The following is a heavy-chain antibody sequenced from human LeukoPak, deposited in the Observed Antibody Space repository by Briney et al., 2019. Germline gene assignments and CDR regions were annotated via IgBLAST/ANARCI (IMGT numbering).Heavy chain of an antibody. V-gene: IGHV3-48*01. CDR2: IGSSSGTI. CDR3: ARHYCTGSRCSSGAFDY. Sequence: PGGSLRLSCAASGFTFSTYSMNWVRQASGKGLEWVSYIGSSSGTIYYADSVKGRFTVSRDNAKNSLYLQMNSLRAEDTAVYYCARHYCTGSRCSSGAFDYWGQGTLVTVSS. CDR1: GFTFSTYS. J-gene: IGHJ4*02. D-gene: IGHD2-8*02.